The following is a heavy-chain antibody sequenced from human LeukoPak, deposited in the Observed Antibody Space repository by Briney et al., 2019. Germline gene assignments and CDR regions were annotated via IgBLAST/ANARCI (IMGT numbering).Heavy chain of an antibody. D-gene: IGHD6-6*01. J-gene: IGHJ6*03. CDR2: IYYSGST. V-gene: IGHV4-59*08. CDR3: ARLRIAARPDYYYYMDV. Sequence: PSETLSLTCAVYGGSFSGYYWSWIRQPPGKGLEWIGYIYYSGSTNYNPSLKSRVTISVDTSKNQFSLKLSSVTAADTAVYYCARLRIAARPDYYYYMDVWGKGTTVTVSS. CDR1: GGSFSGYY.